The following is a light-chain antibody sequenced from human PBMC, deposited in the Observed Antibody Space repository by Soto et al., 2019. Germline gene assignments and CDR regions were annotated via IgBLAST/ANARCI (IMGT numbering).Light chain of an antibody. CDR3: QQRSNWPVT. CDR2: GSS. Sequence: EIVLTQSPATLSSSPGERATLSCRASQSVSSSLAWYQQKPGQAPMLLIYGSSNRAGGIPARFSGSGAGTDFTLTISSLEPEDFAVYYCQQRSNWPVTFGPGTRLEIK. CDR1: QSVSSS. V-gene: IGKV3-11*01. J-gene: IGKJ5*01.